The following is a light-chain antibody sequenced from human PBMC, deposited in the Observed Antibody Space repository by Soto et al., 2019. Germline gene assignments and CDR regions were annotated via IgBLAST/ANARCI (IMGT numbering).Light chain of an antibody. CDR2: GAS. J-gene: IGKJ1*01. Sequence: EIVMTQSPATLSVSPGERATLSCRASQSISNNLALYHQRPGQAPRLLIYGASTSATGIPARFSGSGSGTEFTLTISSLQSEDFAVYYCQQYNNWWTFGQGTRVEIK. CDR3: QQYNNWWT. CDR1: QSISNN. V-gene: IGKV3-15*01.